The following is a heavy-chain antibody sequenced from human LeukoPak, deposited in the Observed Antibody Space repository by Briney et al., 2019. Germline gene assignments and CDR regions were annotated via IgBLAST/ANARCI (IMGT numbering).Heavy chain of an antibody. D-gene: IGHD6-13*01. J-gene: IGHJ4*02. CDR2: IYYSGST. V-gene: IGHV4-39*01. CDR3: AVQQLVGY. Sequence: SETRSLTCTVAGGSISSSSYYWGWLRQPPGKGLEWIASIYYSGSTYYNPSLKTRFTISVHTSTNQFSLQLSSVTAADTAVYYCAVQQLVGYWGQGTLVTVSS. CDR1: GGSISSSSYY.